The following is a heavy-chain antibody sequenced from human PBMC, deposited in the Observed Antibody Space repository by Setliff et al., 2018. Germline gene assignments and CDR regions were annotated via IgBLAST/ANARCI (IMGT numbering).Heavy chain of an antibody. Sequence: TSETLSLTCTVSRGSINSRYWSWIRQPAGKGLEWIGRIFGSGSTNYNPSLKSRVTMSIDTSKNQFFLKVRSVTAADTAVYYCARDRGSNNSPEDFDYWGLGTLVTVSS. CDR2: IFGSGST. CDR1: RGSINSRY. V-gene: IGHV4-4*07. J-gene: IGHJ4*02. D-gene: IGHD1-1*01. CDR3: ARDRGSNNSPEDFDY.